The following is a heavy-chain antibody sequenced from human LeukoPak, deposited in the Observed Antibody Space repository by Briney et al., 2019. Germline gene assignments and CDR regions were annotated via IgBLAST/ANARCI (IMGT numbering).Heavy chain of an antibody. V-gene: IGHV3-23*01. D-gene: IGHD2-21*02. CDR3: ASSVVTISDY. Sequence: GGSLRLSCAASGFTFSSYAMNWARQAPGEGLEWVSTISATGYTSYYADSVKGRFTISRDNSKNTLYLQMNSLRAEDTAVYYCASSVVTISDYWGHGTLVTVSS. CDR2: ISATGYTS. CDR1: GFTFSSYA. J-gene: IGHJ4*01.